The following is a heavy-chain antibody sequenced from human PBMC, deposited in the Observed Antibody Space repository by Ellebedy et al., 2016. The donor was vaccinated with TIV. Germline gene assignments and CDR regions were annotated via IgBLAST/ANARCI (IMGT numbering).Heavy chain of an antibody. V-gene: IGHV3-23*01. CDR3: AKGTSSGFNYDRVGSEY. Sequence: GGSLRLSCAASGFTFGSFAMHWVRQAPGKGLEWLSVISGDGANTYHADSVKGRFTITRDNSKNTLYLQMNRLRTEDTAVYYCAKGTSSGFNYDRVGSEYWGQGTLVTVSS. J-gene: IGHJ4*02. D-gene: IGHD3-22*01. CDR2: ISGDGANT. CDR1: GFTFGSFA.